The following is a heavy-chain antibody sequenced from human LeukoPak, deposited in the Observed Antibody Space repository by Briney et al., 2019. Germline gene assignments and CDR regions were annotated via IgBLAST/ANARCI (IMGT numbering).Heavy chain of an antibody. J-gene: IGHJ4*02. D-gene: IGHD3-10*01. CDR2: MNPNSGNT. Sequence: ASVKVSCKASGYTFTGYYVHWVRQATGQGLEWMGWMNPNSGNTGYAQKFQGRVTMTRNTSISTAYMELSSLRSEDTAVYYCARDYYGSGSSVDYWGQGTLVTVSS. CDR1: GYTFTGYY. V-gene: IGHV1-8*02. CDR3: ARDYYGSGSSVDY.